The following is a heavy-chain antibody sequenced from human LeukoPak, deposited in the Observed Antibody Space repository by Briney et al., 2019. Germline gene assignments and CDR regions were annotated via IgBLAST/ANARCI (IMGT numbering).Heavy chain of an antibody. Sequence: ASVKVSCKASGYTFRGNYIHWLRQAPGQGLEWMGWIDANNGDTKPAQKFQGRVTMSRDTSISTAYMDLSSLSPDDAAVYYCARDPSSVTLYFFGYWGQGTLVTVSS. CDR1: GYTFRGNY. J-gene: IGHJ4*02. CDR3: ARDPSSVTLYFFGY. V-gene: IGHV1-2*02. D-gene: IGHD4-11*01. CDR2: IDANNGDT.